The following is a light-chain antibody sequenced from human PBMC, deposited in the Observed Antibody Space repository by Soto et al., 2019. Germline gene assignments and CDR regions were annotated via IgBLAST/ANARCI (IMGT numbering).Light chain of an antibody. Sequence: QSALTQPASVSGSPGQSITISCTGTSSDVGGYNYVSWYQQHPGKAPKLMIYDVSYRPSGVSNRFSASKSDNTASLTISGLQAEDEADYYCSSYRSTSPVFFGGGTKLTVL. J-gene: IGLJ2*01. CDR2: DVS. CDR3: SSYRSTSPVF. CDR1: SSDVGGYNY. V-gene: IGLV2-14*01.